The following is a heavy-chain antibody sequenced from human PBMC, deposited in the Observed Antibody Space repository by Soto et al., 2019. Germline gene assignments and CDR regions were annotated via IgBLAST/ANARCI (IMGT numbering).Heavy chain of an antibody. V-gene: IGHV3-30*18. Sequence: LILSGAASGFTFSSYGMHWVRPAPGKGLELVAVISYYGSNKYYADSVKGRFTISRDNSKNTLYLQMNSLRAEDTAVYYCAKDRTLLLLGTGEYYYYGMDGWGQGTTVTLSS. D-gene: IGHD3-22*01. CDR3: AKDRTLLLLGTGEYYYYGMDG. J-gene: IGHJ6*02. CDR1: GFTFSSYG. CDR2: ISYYGSNK.